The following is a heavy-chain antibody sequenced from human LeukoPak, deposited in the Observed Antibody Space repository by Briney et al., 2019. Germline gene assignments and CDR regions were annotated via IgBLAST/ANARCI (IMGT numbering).Heavy chain of an antibody. Sequence: SETLSLTCAVYGGSFSGYYWSWIRQPPGKGQEWIGYIYYSGSTNYNPSLKSRVTISVDTSKNQFSLKLSSVTAADTAVYYCAREARDAFDIWGQGTMVTVSS. CDR2: IYYSGST. CDR1: GGSFSGYY. V-gene: IGHV4-59*01. CDR3: AREARDAFDI. J-gene: IGHJ3*02.